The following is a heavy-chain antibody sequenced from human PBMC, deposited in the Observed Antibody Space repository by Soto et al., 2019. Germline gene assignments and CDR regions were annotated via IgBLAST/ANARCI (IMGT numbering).Heavy chain of an antibody. V-gene: IGHV3-23*01. J-gene: IGHJ2*01. CDR3: AKEPVGPDWYFDL. CDR2: ISGSGIST. Sequence: PGGSLILSCAAAGFTIRSYGMSWVRQAPGKGLEWVSGISGSGISTHYADSVKGRFTVSRDNSKNTLYLQMNSLRAEDTAVYNCAKEPVGPDWYFDLWGRGTLVTVSS. CDR1: GFTIRSYG.